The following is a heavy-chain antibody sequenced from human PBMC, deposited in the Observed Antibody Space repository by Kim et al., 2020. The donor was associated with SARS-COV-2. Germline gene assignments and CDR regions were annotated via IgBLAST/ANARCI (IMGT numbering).Heavy chain of an antibody. CDR3: AKSDILTGSPGYGMDV. J-gene: IGHJ6*02. V-gene: IGHV3-23*01. CDR2: ISGSGGST. CDR1: GFTFSSYA. Sequence: GGSLRLSCAASGFTFSSYAMSWVRQAPGKGLEWVSAISGSGGSTYYADSVKGRFTISRDNSKNTLYLQMNSLRAEDTAVYYCAKSDILTGSPGYGMDVWGQGTTVTVSS. D-gene: IGHD3-9*01.